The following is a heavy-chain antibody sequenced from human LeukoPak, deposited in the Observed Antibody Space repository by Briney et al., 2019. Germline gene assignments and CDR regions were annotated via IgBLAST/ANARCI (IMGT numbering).Heavy chain of an antibody. V-gene: IGHV3-20*04. CDR2: INWNGGST. CDR1: GFSFDDYG. D-gene: IGHD2-2*01. CDR3: ARGGLGSCSSTSCSSPFDY. J-gene: IGHJ4*02. Sequence: GGSLRLSCAASGFSFDDYGMSWVRQAPGKGLEWVSGINWNGGSTGYADSVKGRFTISRDNAKNSLYLQMNSLRAGDTALYYCARGGLGSCSSTSCSSPFDYWGQGTLVTVSS.